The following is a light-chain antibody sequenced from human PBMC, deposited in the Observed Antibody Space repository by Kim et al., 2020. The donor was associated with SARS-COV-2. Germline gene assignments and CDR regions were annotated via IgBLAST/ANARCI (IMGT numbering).Light chain of an antibody. J-gene: IGKJ1*01. CDR2: STS. Sequence: EIVLTQSPGTLSLSPGETATLSCRASQSLSSDYLAWYQQKPGQAPRLLIYSTSKRATGTPVRFSGSGSGTDFTLTISRLEPEDFAVHYCKQYDDSPGTFGQGTKVDIK. V-gene: IGKV3-20*01. CDR1: QSLSSDY. CDR3: KQYDDSPGT.